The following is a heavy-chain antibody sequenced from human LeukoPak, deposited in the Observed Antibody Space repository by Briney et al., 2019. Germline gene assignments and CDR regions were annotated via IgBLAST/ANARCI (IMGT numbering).Heavy chain of an antibody. Sequence: VQPGGSLRLSCAASGFTFSSYAMHWVRQAPGKGLEYVSAISSNGGSTYYASSVKGRFTISRDNSKNTLYLQMGSLRAEDMAVYYCARGKSGSYQTFDYWGQGTLVTVSS. CDR1: GFTFSSYA. J-gene: IGHJ4*02. V-gene: IGHV3-64*01. CDR2: ISSNGGST. D-gene: IGHD1-26*01. CDR3: ARGKSGSYQTFDY.